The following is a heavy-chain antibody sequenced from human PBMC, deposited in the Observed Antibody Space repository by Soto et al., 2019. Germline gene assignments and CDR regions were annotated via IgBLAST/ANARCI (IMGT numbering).Heavy chain of an antibody. Sequence: ESVKISCKGSGYSFTSYWIGWVRQMPGKGLEWMGIIYPGDSDTRYSPSFQGQVTISADKSISTAYLQWSSLKASDTAMYYCARLSFGGYCSSTSCYPYNWFDPWGQGTLVTVSS. J-gene: IGHJ5*02. D-gene: IGHD2-2*01. CDR3: ARLSFGGYCSSTSCYPYNWFDP. CDR2: IYPGDSDT. V-gene: IGHV5-51*01. CDR1: GYSFTSYW.